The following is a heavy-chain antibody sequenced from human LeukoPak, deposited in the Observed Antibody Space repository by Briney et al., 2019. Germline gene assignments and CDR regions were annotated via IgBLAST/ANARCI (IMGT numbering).Heavy chain of an antibody. CDR2: IYSGGST. D-gene: IGHD3-10*01. CDR3: ARVTGSYYPFEY. Sequence: LPGGSLRLSYAASGFTVSSNYMSWVRQAPGKGLEWVSIIYSGGSTYYADSVKGRFTISRDNSKNTLYLQMNSLRAEDTAVYYCARVTGSYYPFEYWGQGTLVTVSS. J-gene: IGHJ4*02. CDR1: GFTVSSNY. V-gene: IGHV3-53*01.